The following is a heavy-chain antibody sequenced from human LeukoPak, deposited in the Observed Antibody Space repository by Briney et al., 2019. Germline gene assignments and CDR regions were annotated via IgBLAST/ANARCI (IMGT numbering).Heavy chain of an antibody. J-gene: IGHJ4*02. CDR2: IYTSGST. V-gene: IGHV4-4*07. CDR1: GGSISSYY. Sequence: SETLSLTCTVSGGSISSYYWSWIRQPAGKGLEWIGRIYTSGSTNYNPSLKSRVTISLDTSRNQFSVKLSSMTAADTAVYYCARGGGPPSYFDYWAQGTLVTASS. D-gene: IGHD3-16*01. CDR3: ARGGGPPSYFDY.